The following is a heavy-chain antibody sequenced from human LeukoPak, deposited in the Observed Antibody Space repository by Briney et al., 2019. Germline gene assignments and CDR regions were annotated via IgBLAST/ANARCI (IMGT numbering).Heavy chain of an antibody. CDR1: GFTFSSYG. J-gene: IGHJ4*02. Sequence: PGGSLRLSCAASGFTFSSYGMHWVRQAPGKGLEWVAVIWYDGSSKYYADSVKGRFTISRDNSKNTLYLQMNSLRVEDTAVYYCARDGPSGGGAAPFDYWGQGTLVTVP. CDR3: ARDGPSGGGAAPFDY. D-gene: IGHD3-16*01. V-gene: IGHV3-33*01. CDR2: IWYDGSSK.